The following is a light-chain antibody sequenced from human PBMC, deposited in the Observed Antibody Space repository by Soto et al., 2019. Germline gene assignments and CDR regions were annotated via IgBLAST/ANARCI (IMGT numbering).Light chain of an antibody. CDR1: QSIXSD. Sequence: AIRMTQSPSSFSASRGDRVTITCRASQSIXSDLGWSQQQPGKAPKILXDAASTLQRGGPSRLSGSGSGTDFTLTISCLQSEDFATYYCQQYYSYTRTFGQGTKVDIK. CDR2: AAS. CDR3: QQYYSYTRT. V-gene: IGKV1-8*01. J-gene: IGKJ1*01.